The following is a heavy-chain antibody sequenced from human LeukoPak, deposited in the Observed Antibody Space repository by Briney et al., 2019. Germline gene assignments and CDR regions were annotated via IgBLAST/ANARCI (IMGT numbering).Heavy chain of an antibody. Sequence: SETLSLTCTVSGGSISSSSYYWGWIRQPPGKGLEWIGSIYYSGSTYYNPSLKSRVTISVDTAKNKFSLRLNSVTAADTAVYYCASSGEFDSPTAYYSAEFFRHWGQGTRVSVSS. J-gene: IGHJ1*01. D-gene: IGHD3-9*01. CDR2: IYYSGST. CDR3: ASSGEFDSPTAYYSAEFFRH. V-gene: IGHV4-39*07. CDR1: GGSISSSSYY.